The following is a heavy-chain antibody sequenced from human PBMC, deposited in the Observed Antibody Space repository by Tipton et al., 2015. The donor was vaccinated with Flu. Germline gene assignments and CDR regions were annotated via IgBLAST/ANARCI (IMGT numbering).Heavy chain of an antibody. V-gene: IGHV3-21*01. D-gene: IGHD6-19*01. CDR1: GFTFSSYS. CDR2: ISSSSYI. J-gene: IGHJ6*02. CDR3: ARDRGSSGWYVYYYYYGMDV. Sequence: SLRLSCAASGFTFSSYSMNWVRQAPGKGLEWVSSISSSSYIYYADSVKGRFTISRDNAKNSLYLQMNSLRAEDTAVYYCARDRGSSGWYVYYYYYGMDVWGQGTTVTVSS.